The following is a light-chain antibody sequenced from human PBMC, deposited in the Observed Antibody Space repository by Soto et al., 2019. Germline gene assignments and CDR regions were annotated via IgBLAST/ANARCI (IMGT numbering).Light chain of an antibody. CDR2: GAS. CDR1: QSVSTN. J-gene: IGKJ5*01. Sequence: RVMMRSPATLSVSPGERATLSCRASQSVSTNLAWYQQKPGQGPRLLIFGASTRAIGIPARFSGSGSGTDFTLTISSLEPEDFAVYYCQQRSNWPPITFGQGTRLEI. CDR3: QQRSNWPPIT. V-gene: IGKV3-15*01.